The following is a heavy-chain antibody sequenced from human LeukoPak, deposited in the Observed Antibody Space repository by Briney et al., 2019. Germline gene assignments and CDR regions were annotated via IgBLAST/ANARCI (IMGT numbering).Heavy chain of an antibody. D-gene: IGHD2-15*01. CDR3: ARTIKVVPATTLFVF. CDR2: ISSGSSYI. Sequence: GASLSLSCPASGFTFSSYSTSWVRQAPGKGLEWVSSISSGSSYIYYADSMKGRITISRDNAKNSLYLQMNSLRAEDTAVYYCARTIKVVPATTLFVFWGQGTLVTVSS. J-gene: IGHJ4*02. V-gene: IGHV3-21*01. CDR1: GFTFSSYS.